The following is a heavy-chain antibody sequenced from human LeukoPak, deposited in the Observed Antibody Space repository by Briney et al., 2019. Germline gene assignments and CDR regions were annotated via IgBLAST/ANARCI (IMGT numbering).Heavy chain of an antibody. CDR1: GFTFSSYA. CDR3: ARDLHSGSYLDC. Sequence: GGSLRLSWAASGFTFSSYAMHWVRQAPGKGLEWVAVISYDGSNKYYADSVKGRFTISRDNSKNTLYLQMNSLRAEDTAVYYCARDLHSGSYLDCWGQGTLVTVSS. CDR2: ISYDGSNK. J-gene: IGHJ4*02. V-gene: IGHV3-30-3*01. D-gene: IGHD1-26*01.